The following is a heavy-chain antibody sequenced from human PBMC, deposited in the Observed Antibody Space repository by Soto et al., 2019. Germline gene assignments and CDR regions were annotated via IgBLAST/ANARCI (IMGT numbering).Heavy chain of an antibody. CDR1: GGTFSTYA. J-gene: IGHJ4*02. D-gene: IGHD5-18*01. V-gene: IGHV1-69*13. CDR2: IIPMFGTA. Sequence: SVKVSCQAPGGTFSTYAISWVRQAPGQGLEWMGGIIPMFGTANYAQRFQDRVTITADESTNTVYMELSSLRSEDTAVYFCASGIQLWLRRINNGYSGWGQGTLVTVSS. CDR3: ASGIQLWLRRINNGYSG.